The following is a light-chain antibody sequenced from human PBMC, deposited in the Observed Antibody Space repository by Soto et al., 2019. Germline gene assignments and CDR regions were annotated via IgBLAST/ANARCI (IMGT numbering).Light chain of an antibody. V-gene: IGLV7-43*01. CDR1: TGGVTSGYY. Sequence: QTVVTQEPSLTVSPGGTVTLTCASSTGGVTSGYYPNWFQQKPGQAPRVLIYSTSNKHFWTPARFSGSLLGGKAALTLSGVQPEDEAEYYCLLYYSGAWIFGGGTQLTVL. CDR2: STS. J-gene: IGLJ2*01. CDR3: LLYYSGAWI.